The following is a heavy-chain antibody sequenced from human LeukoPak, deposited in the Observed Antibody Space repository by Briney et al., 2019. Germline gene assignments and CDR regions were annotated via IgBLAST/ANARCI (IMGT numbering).Heavy chain of an antibody. CDR3: AKEDYYYYYMDV. CDR2: ISGSGGST. V-gene: IGHV3-23*01. Sequence: GGSLRLSCAASGFTFSSYAMSWVRQAPGKGLEWVSGISGSGGSTYYADSVKGRFTISRDNSKNSLYLQMNSLRTEDTALYYCAKEDYYYYYMDVWGKGTTVTVSS. J-gene: IGHJ6*03. CDR1: GFTFSSYA.